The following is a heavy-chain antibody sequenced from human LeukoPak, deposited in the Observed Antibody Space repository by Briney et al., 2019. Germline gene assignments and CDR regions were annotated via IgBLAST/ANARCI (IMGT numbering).Heavy chain of an antibody. V-gene: IGHV4-38-2*02. CDR1: GYSISSGYY. D-gene: IGHD6-13*01. Sequence: PSETLSLTCTVSGYSISSGYYWGWIRQPPGKGLEWIGSIYHSGSTYYNPSLKSRVTISVDTSKNQFSLKLSSVTAADTAVYYCARGSLQQLEPMVDYWGQGTLVTVSS. J-gene: IGHJ4*02. CDR3: ARGSLQQLEPMVDY. CDR2: IYHSGST.